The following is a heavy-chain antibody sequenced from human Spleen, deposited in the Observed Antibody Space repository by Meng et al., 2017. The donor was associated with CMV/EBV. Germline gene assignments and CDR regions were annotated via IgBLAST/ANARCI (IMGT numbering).Heavy chain of an antibody. D-gene: IGHD2-2*02. CDR1: GFTFSRYW. V-gene: IGHV3-7*01. J-gene: IGHJ4*02. CDR3: AREGLGYCSITTCYTRYFDY. CDR2: IKEDGSEK. Sequence: GESLKISCAASGFTFSRYWMNWVRQAPGKGLECVANIKEDGSEKHYVDSVQGRFAISRDNAKNSLFLQMNSLRAEDTAVYYCAREGLGYCSITTCYTRYFDYWGQGTLVTVSS.